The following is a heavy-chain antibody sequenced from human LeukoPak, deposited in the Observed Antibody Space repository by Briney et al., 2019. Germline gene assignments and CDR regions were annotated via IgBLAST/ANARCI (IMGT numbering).Heavy chain of an antibody. Sequence: GSPRLSCAASGFTFSSYSMNWVRQAPGKGLEWVSSISSSGRYIYYADSLKGRFTISRDNAKNSLYLQMNNLRAEDTAVYYCERGTVATIARYFAGGGQ. CDR1: GFTFSSYS. D-gene: IGHD2-15*01. CDR2: ISSSGRYI. CDR3: ERGTVATIARYFAG. J-gene: IGHJ4*01. V-gene: IGHV3-21*01.